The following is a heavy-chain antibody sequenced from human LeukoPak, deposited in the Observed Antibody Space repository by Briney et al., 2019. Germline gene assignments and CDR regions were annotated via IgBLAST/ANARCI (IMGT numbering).Heavy chain of an antibody. CDR1: GFTFSSYW. CDR2: IKRDGSVT. J-gene: IGHJ3*02. Sequence: GSLRLSCAASGFTFSSYWMTWVRQAPGKGLEWVANIKRDGSVTNYVESVRGRFTISRDNVKDSLFLQMDSLTAEDTAVYYCARDSTYSESSDHYYDVFDIWGQGTMVAVSS. D-gene: IGHD6-19*01. V-gene: IGHV3-7*01. CDR3: ARDSTYSESSDHYYDVFDI.